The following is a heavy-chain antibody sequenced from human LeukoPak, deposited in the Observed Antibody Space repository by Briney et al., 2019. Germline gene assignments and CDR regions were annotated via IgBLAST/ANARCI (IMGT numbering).Heavy chain of an antibody. J-gene: IGHJ4*02. CDR1: GHTFTHYA. D-gene: IGHD4-11*01. V-gene: IGHV1-3*01. CDR3: ARDDFSTYAGLNYFDY. CDR2: TNVANDYT. Sequence: GASVKVSCKASGHTFTHYAVHWVRQAPGQRLEWMGWTNVANDYTESSQKFQDRFIITSDPSATTVYMELSSLRSEDTAVYYCARDDFSTYAGLNYFDYWGQGSLVTVSS.